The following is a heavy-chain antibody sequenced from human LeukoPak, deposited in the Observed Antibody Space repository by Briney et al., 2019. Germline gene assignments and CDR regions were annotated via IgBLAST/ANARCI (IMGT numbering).Heavy chain of an antibody. CDR3: ARGPSYFQH. V-gene: IGHV4-39*01. CDR1: GDSISNKIYY. Sequence: SETLSLTCTVSGDSISNKIYYWGWIRQPSGTGLEWIGSLSSSGSVYYNPSLKNRVSVSIDTSKNQFSLRLNSVTPEDTAVYYCARGPSYFQHWGQGTLVTVSS. CDR2: LSSSGSV. J-gene: IGHJ1*01.